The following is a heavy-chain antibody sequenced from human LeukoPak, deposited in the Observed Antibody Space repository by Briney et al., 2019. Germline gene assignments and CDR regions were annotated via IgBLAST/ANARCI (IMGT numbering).Heavy chain of an antibody. D-gene: IGHD6-13*01. CDR2: ISAYNGNT. CDR1: GYTFTSYG. V-gene: IGHV1-18*01. J-gene: IGHJ4*02. Sequence: ASVKVSCKASGYTFTSYGTSWVRQAPGQGLEWMGWISAYNGNTNYAQKLQGRVTMTTDTSTSTAYMELRSLRSDDTAVYYCARDHPAIAAAGPDYWGQGTLVTVSS. CDR3: ARDHPAIAAAGPDY.